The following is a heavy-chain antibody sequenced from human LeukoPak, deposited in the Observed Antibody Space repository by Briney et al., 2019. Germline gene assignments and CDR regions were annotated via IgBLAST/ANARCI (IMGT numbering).Heavy chain of an antibody. Sequence: PSETLSLTCTVSGGSISSSSYYWGWIRQPPGKGLEWIGSIYYSGSTYYNPSLKSRVTISVDTSKNQCSLKLSSVTAADTAVYYCARGGYYDSSGYYGFDPWGQGTLVTVSS. V-gene: IGHV4-39*07. CDR1: GGSISSSSYY. J-gene: IGHJ5*02. D-gene: IGHD3-22*01. CDR2: IYYSGST. CDR3: ARGGYYDSSGYYGFDP.